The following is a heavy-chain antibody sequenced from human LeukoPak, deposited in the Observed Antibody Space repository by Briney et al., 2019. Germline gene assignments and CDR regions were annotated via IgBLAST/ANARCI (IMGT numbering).Heavy chain of an antibody. D-gene: IGHD2-21*01. J-gene: IGHJ5*02. V-gene: IGHV3-15*01. CDR1: GFTFSNAW. CDR3: TTGHPFMHMAYNWFDP. CDR2: IKSKTDGGTT. Sequence: GGSLRLSCAASGFTFSNAWMSWVRQAPGKGLEWVGRIKSKTDGGTTDYAAPVKGRFTISRDDSKNPLYLQMNSLKTEDTAVYYCTTGHPFMHMAYNWFDPWGQGTLVTVSS.